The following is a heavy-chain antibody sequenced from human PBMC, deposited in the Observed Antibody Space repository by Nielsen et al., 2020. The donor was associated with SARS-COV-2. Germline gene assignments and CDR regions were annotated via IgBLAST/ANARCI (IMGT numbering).Heavy chain of an antibody. D-gene: IGHD6-13*01. Sequence: SETLPLTCTVSGGSVSSGGYSWSWIRQPPGKGLAWIGYIYHSGSTNYNPSLKSRVTISVDTSKNQFSLKLSAVTAADTAVYYCAREIAAAGMGHGWFDTWGQGTLVTVSS. CDR1: GGSVSSGGYS. V-gene: IGHV4-61*08. CDR3: AREIAAAGMGHGWFDT. J-gene: IGHJ5*02. CDR2: IYHSGST.